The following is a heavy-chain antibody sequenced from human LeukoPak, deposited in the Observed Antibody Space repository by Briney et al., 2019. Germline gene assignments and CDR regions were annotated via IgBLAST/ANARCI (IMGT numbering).Heavy chain of an antibody. Sequence: PSETLSLTCTVSGGSISTYYWNWIRQSPGKGLEWIGYMYYSGSTNYNPSLKSRVTISVDTSKNESSLKLSSVTAADTAVYYCARTPATTRTNHIYYWGQGTLVTVSS. V-gene: IGHV4-59*01. CDR2: MYYSGST. CDR3: ARTPATTRTNHIYY. CDR1: GGSISTYY. J-gene: IGHJ4*02. D-gene: IGHD4-17*01.